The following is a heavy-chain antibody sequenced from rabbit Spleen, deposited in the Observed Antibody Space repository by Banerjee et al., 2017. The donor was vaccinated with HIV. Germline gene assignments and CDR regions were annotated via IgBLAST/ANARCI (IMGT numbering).Heavy chain of an antibody. D-gene: IGHD1-1*01. CDR1: GFTISNYW. CDR2: IYSTTDTT. J-gene: IGHJ4*01. V-gene: IGHV1S7*01. CDR3: AREDLGGSYSL. Sequence: QSLEESGGGLVQPEGSLTLTCTASGFTISNYWMNWVRQAPGKGLEWIGIIYSTTDTTYYASWVNGRFTISSDNAQNTVDLQMNGLTAADTATYFCAREDLGGSYSLWGPGTLVTVS.